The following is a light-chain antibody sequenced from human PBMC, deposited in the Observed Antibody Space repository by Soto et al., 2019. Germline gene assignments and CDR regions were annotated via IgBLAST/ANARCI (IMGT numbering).Light chain of an antibody. V-gene: IGLV2-14*01. J-gene: IGLJ1*01. Sequence: QSVLTQPASMSGSPGQSITISCTGTSSDVGGYNYVSWYQQHPGKAPKLMIYEVSNRPSGVSNRFSGSKSGNTASLTISGLQAEDEADYYCSSYTSSSTLDVFGTGTKLTVL. CDR3: SSYTSSSTLDV. CDR1: SSDVGGYNY. CDR2: EVS.